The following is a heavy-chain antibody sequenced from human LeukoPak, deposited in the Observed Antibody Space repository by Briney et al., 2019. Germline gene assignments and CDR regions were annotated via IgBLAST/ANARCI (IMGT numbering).Heavy chain of an antibody. CDR3: AKGYSYGTGYNWFEP. Sequence: PSQTLSLTCTVSGGSISSGGYYWSWIRQHPGKGLEWIAYIYYSGSTYYNPSLKSRFTISVDTSKNQFSLKLSSVTAAATASDSCAKGYSYGTGYNWFEPWGEGTRVTVST. J-gene: IGHJ5*02. V-gene: IGHV4-31*03. D-gene: IGHD5-18*01. CDR2: IYYSGST. CDR1: GGSISSGGYY.